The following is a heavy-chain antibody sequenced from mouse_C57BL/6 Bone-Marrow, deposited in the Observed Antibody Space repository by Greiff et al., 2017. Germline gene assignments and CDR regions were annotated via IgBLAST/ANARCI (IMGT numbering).Heavy chain of an antibody. D-gene: IGHD1-1*01. CDR1: GFTFSSYA. CDR3: ARDCSNYWYFDV. CDR2: ISDGGSYT. J-gene: IGHJ1*03. V-gene: IGHV5-4*01. Sequence: EVKLMESGGGLVKPGGSLKLSCAASGFTFSSYAMSWVRQTPEKRLKWVATISDGGSYTYYPDNVKGRFTISRDNAKNNLYLQMSHLKSEDTAMYYCARDCSNYWYFDVGGTGTTVTVSS.